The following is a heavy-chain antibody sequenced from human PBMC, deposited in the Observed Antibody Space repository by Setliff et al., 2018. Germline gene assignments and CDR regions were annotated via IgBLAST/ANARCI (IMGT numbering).Heavy chain of an antibody. D-gene: IGHD2-15*01. CDR1: GYSFSSNA. CDR2: IHAGSSNT. V-gene: IGHV1-3*01. CDR3: ARRLPYFGMDV. Sequence: ASVKVSCKASGYSFSSNAFHWVRQAPGQTLEWMGWIHAGSSNTLYSQRFQDRITISRDTSATTVHMELSSLRSDDTAVYYCARRLPYFGMDVWGQGTTVTVSS. J-gene: IGHJ6*02.